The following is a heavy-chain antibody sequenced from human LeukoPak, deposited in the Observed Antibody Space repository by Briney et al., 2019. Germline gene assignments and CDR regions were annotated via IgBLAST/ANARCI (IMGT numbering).Heavy chain of an antibody. CDR3: ARRRAGGHYYYYYYGMDV. J-gene: IGHJ6*02. CDR2: IYYSGST. Sequence: SETLSLTCTVSGGSISSYYWGWIRQPPGKGLEWVGFIYYSGSTNYNPSLKSRVTISVDTSKNQFSLKLSSVTAADTAVYYCARRRAGGHYYYYYYGMDVWGQGTTVTVSS. D-gene: IGHD6-13*01. CDR1: GGSISSYY. V-gene: IGHV4-59*12.